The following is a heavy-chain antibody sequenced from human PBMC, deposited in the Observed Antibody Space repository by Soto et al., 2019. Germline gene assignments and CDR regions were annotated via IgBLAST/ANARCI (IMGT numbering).Heavy chain of an antibody. CDR3: ARDHRYYYDSSGYYGYFDY. Sequence: QVQLVESGGGVVQPGRSLRLSCAASGFIFSSYGMHWVRQAPGKGLEWVAVIWYDGSNKYYADSVKGRFTISRDNSKNTLYLQMNSLRAEDTAVYYCARDHRYYYDSSGYYGYFDYWGQGTLVTVSS. CDR1: GFIFSSYG. CDR2: IWYDGSNK. J-gene: IGHJ4*02. V-gene: IGHV3-33*01. D-gene: IGHD3-22*01.